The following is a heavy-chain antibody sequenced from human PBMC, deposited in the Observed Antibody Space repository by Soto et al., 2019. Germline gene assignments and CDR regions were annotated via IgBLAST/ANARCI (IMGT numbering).Heavy chain of an antibody. CDR1: GFRFSNYG. CDR2: MSYDGSNK. D-gene: IGHD6-13*01. J-gene: IGHJ4*02. Sequence: PGGSLRLSCAASGFRFSNYGMHWVRQAPGKGLEWVALMSYDGSNKYYADSVKGRFTISRDNSKNTLYVQMNSLRAEDMGVYYCAKGIWGIAAAGTHFDCWGQGTLVTVSS. V-gene: IGHV3-30*18. CDR3: AKGIWGIAAAGTHFDC.